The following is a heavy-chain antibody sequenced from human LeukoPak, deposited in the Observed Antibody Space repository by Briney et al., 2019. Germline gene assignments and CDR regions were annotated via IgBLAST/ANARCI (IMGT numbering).Heavy chain of an antibody. D-gene: IGHD3-10*01. CDR1: GFTFSIYT. Sequence: PGGSLRLSCAASGFTFSIYTINWVRQAPGKGLEWLSSISDNSRYIYYAGSVKGRFTISRDNAQNSVFLQLNSLRAEDTAVYYCARDGLGSYDYWGQGTLVTVSS. CDR2: ISDNSRYI. J-gene: IGHJ4*02. CDR3: ARDGLGSYDY. V-gene: IGHV3-21*01.